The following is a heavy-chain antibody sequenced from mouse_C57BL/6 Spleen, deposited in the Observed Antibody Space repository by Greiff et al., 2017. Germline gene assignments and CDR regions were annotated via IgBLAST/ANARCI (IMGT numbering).Heavy chain of an antibody. CDR2: IYPGDGDT. CDR3: ARERYYSNYDY. Sequence: VKLQESGAELVKPGASVKISCKASGYAFSSYWMNWVKQRPGKGLEWIGQIYPGDGDTNYNGKFKGKATLTADKSSSTAYMQLSSLTSEDSAVYFCARERYYSNYDYWGQGTTLTVSS. J-gene: IGHJ2*01. V-gene: IGHV1-80*01. D-gene: IGHD2-5*01. CDR1: GYAFSSYW.